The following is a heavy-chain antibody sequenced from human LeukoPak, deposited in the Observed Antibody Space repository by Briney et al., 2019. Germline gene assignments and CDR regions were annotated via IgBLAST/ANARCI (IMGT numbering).Heavy chain of an antibody. Sequence: AGGSLRLSCAASGFTFSSYSMNWVRQAPGKGLEWVAYISSISSAMYYADSVKGRFTISRDNAKNSLYLQINSLRADDTAVYYCAQSEIDYRYRCDNWGQGTLVTVSS. V-gene: IGHV3-48*01. J-gene: IGHJ4*02. CDR2: ISSISSAM. CDR1: GFTFSSYS. CDR3: AQSEIDYRYRCDN. D-gene: IGHD5-12*01.